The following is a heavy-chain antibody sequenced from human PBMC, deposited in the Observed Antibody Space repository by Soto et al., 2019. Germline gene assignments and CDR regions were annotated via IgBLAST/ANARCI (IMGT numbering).Heavy chain of an antibody. CDR2: ISGSGGST. Sequence: GGSLRLSCAASGFTFSSYAMSWVRQAPGKGLEWVSAISGSGGSTYYADSVKGRFTISRDNSKNTLYLQMNSLRAEDTAVYYCAKANGSGSWVSYYYYGMDVWGQGTTVTVSS. D-gene: IGHD3-10*01. CDR1: GFTFSSYA. J-gene: IGHJ6*02. V-gene: IGHV3-23*01. CDR3: AKANGSGSWVSYYYYGMDV.